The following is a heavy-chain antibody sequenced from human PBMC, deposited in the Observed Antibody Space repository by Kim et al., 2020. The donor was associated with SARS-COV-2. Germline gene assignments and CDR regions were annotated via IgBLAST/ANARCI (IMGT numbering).Heavy chain of an antibody. D-gene: IGHD6-19*01. J-gene: IGHJ4*02. CDR3: ARHSSFDEQWLVLGSFDY. V-gene: IGHV4-39*01. CDR2: IYYSGST. Sequence: SETLSLTCTVSGGSISSSSYYWGWIRQPPGKGLEWIGSIYYSGSTYYNPSLKSRVTISVDTSKNQFSLKLSSVTAADTAVYYCARHSSFDEQWLVLGSFDYWGQGTLVTVSS. CDR1: GGSISSSSYY.